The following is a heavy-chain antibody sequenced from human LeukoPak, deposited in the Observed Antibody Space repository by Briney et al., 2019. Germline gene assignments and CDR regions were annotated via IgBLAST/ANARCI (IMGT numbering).Heavy chain of an antibody. CDR2: ISSSSSTI. J-gene: IGHJ6*02. V-gene: IGHV3-48*02. CDR1: GSTFSSYS. D-gene: IGHD6-6*01. Sequence: PGGSLRLSCAASGSTFSSYSMNWVRQAPGKGLEWVSYISSSSSTIYYADSVKGRFTISRDNAKNSLYLQMNSLRDEDTAVYYCASVEYSSSSYGYYYGMDVWGQGTTVTVSS. CDR3: ASVEYSSSSYGYYYGMDV.